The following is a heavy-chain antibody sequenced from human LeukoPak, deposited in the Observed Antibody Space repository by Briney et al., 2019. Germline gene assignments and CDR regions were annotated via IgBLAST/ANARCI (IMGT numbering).Heavy chain of an antibody. CDR1: GGSISSYY. V-gene: IGHV4-59*12. Sequence: SETLSLTCTVSGGSISSYYWSWIRQPPGKGLEWIGYIYYSGSTNYNPSLKSRVTISVDTSKNQFSLQLSSVTAADTAVYYCARWGRQLPPQRAFDIWGQGTMVTVSS. CDR2: IYYSGST. D-gene: IGHD6-6*01. J-gene: IGHJ3*02. CDR3: ARWGRQLPPQRAFDI.